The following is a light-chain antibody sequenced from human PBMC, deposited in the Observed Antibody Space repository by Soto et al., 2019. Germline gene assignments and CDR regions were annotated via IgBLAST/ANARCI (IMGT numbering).Light chain of an antibody. V-gene: IGKV1-5*03. CDR3: EQYYINPVT. CDR2: KAS. J-gene: IGKJ4*01. Sequence: DIQMTQSPSTLSASVGDRVTITCRASQNINTWVAWYQQKPGKAPNILIYKASTLEGGVPSRISGSGSGTEFTLTISSLQPDDFATYYCEQYYINPVTFGRGTRVEIK. CDR1: QNINTW.